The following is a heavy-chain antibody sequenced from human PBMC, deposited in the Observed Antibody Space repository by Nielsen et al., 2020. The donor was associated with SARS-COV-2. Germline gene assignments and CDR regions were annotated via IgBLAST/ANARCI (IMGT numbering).Heavy chain of an antibody. CDR3: AKGVGSSWENYYYYYMDV. CDR2: ISGSGGST. J-gene: IGHJ6*03. CDR1: GFTFSSYA. Sequence: GESLKISCAASGFTFSSYAMSWVRQAPGKGLEWVSAISGSGGSTYYADSVKGRFTISRDNSKNTLYLQMNSLRAEDTAVYYCAKGVGSSWENYYYYYMDVWGKGTTVTVSS. V-gene: IGHV3-23*01. D-gene: IGHD6-13*01.